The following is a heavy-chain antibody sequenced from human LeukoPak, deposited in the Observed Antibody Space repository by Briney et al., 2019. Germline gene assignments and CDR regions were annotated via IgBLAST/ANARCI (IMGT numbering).Heavy chain of an antibody. CDR1: GFSFSSYW. Sequence: GGPLRLSCAASGFSFSSYWMSWVRQAPGKGLEWVANIKQDGSEKYYVDSVKGRFTISRDNAKNSLYLQMNSLRAEDTAVYYCARVRQQLDPLLDYWGQGTLVTVSS. V-gene: IGHV3-7*01. CDR3: ARVRQQLDPLLDY. J-gene: IGHJ4*02. CDR2: IKQDGSEK. D-gene: IGHD6-13*01.